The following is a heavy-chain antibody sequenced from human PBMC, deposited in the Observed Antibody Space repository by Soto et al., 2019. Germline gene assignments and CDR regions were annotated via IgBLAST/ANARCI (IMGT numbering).Heavy chain of an antibody. J-gene: IGHJ4*02. V-gene: IGHV3-23*01. CDR1: GFTFSHYP. CDR3: VRRV. CDR2: ISAGGDRT. Sequence: EVQVSESGGGLVQPGGSLRLSCATPGFTFSHYPMNWVRQAPGKGLEWVSGISAGGDRTYYADSVKGRFTIFRDNSKNSVSLQMNSLRVEDTAVYHCVRRVWGQGTLVTVSS.